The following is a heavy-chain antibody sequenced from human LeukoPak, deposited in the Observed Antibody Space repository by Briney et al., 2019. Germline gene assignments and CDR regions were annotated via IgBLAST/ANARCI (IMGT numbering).Heavy chain of an antibody. CDR2: INYRGST. CDR3: ARTGTSWFDS. V-gene: IGHV4-39*01. Sequence: GSLRLSCAASGFSFSTYSLDWVRQAPGKGLEWIGSINYRGSTYYNPSLKSRVTVSVDTSKNQFSLNLMSVTAADTAVYYCARTGTSWFDSWGQGTLVTASS. CDR1: GFSFSTYSLD. J-gene: IGHJ5*01. D-gene: IGHD1-14*01.